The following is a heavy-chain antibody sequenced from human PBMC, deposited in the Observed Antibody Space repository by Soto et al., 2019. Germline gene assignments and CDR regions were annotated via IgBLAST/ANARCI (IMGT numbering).Heavy chain of an antibody. CDR1: GYSFTSYW. D-gene: IGHD1-26*01. CDR3: ARHGGRYLYATPRVDWLDP. CDR2: IDPSDSYT. J-gene: IGHJ5*02. V-gene: IGHV5-10-1*01. Sequence: GESLKISCKGSGYSFTSYWVSWVRQMPGKGLGWMGRIDPSDSYTNYSPSFQGHVTISADKSISTAYLQWSSLKASDTAMYYCARHGGRYLYATPRVDWLDPCGQGTLVTVYS.